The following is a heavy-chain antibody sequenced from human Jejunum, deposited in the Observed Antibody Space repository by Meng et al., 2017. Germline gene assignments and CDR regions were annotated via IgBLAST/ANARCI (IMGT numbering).Heavy chain of an antibody. CDR1: GGSISSGDYY. Sequence: QVHLRQWGAGLLKPSETLSLTCTVSGGSISSGDYYWSWIRQPPGKGLEWIGYIYYSGSTYYNPSLKSRVTISVDTSKNQFSLKLSSVTAADTAVYYCARTYADYPSYYFDYWGQGTLVTVSS. V-gene: IGHV4-30-4*01. CDR2: IYYSGST. D-gene: IGHD4-17*01. CDR3: ARTYADYPSYYFDY. J-gene: IGHJ4*02.